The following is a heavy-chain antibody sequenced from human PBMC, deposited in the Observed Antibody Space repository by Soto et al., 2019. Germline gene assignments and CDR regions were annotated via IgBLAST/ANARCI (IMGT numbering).Heavy chain of an antibody. Sequence: SETLSLTCTVSGDSISSNNYYWWSWVRQPPGKGLEWIGEIFHSGSTNYNPSLKSRVSMSVDKSKNQFSLRLRSVTAADTAVYYCAKMVGATLVDYWGQGSLVTVS. V-gene: IGHV4-4*02. CDR3: AKMVGATLVDY. CDR1: GDSISSNNYYW. J-gene: IGHJ4*02. CDR2: IFHSGST. D-gene: IGHD1-26*01.